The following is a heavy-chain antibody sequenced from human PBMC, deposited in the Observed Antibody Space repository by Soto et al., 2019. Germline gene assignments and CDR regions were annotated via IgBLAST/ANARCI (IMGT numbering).Heavy chain of an antibody. J-gene: IGHJ6*02. CDR3: AIEYCSGGSCDEGPTYCYGMDV. D-gene: IGHD2-15*01. CDR2: IYYSGST. Sequence: QVQLQESGPGLVKPSQTLSLTCTVSGGSLSSGGYYWSWIRQHPGKGLEWIGYIYYSGSTYYNPSLKSRVTISVDKSKNQFHLKLSSVTAADTAVYYCAIEYCSGGSCDEGPTYCYGMDVWGQGTTVTVSS. CDR1: GGSLSSGGYY. V-gene: IGHV4-31*03.